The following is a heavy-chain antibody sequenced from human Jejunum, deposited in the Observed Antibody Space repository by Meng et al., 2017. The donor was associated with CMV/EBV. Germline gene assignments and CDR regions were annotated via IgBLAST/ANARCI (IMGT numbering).Heavy chain of an antibody. CDR1: GGSVNNYA. CDR3: ARGFSNGYQPFDY. J-gene: IGHJ4*02. CDR2: IIPIFRTP. V-gene: IGHV1-69*12. Sequence: QFQLLQSGAEEKKPRSSVKVSCTSCGGSVNNYAINWWRQAPGQGLEWMGGIIPIFRTPQYAQKFQGRLTITADGPTGTTFMELSSLTSDDTAIYYCARGFSNGYQPFDYWGQGTLVTVSS. D-gene: IGHD2-2*01.